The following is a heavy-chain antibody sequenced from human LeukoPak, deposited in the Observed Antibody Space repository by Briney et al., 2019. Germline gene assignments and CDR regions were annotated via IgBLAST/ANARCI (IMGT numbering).Heavy chain of an antibody. CDR3: ARDRRITIFGVVIIDAFDI. Sequence: AASVKVSCKASGYTLTSYGISWVRQAPGQGLEWMGWISAYNGNTNYAQKLQGRVTMTTDTSTSTAYMELRSLRSDDTAVYYCARDRRITIFGVVIIDAFDIWGQGTMVTVSS. CDR1: GYTLTSYG. V-gene: IGHV1-18*01. CDR2: ISAYNGNT. D-gene: IGHD3-3*01. J-gene: IGHJ3*02.